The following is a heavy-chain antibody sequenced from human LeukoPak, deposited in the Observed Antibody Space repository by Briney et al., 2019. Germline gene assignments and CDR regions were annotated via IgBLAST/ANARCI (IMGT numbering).Heavy chain of an antibody. CDR1: GFTFSSYA. CDR2: ISYDGSNK. Sequence: GGSLRLSCAASGFTFSSYAMHWVRQAPGKGLEWVAIISYDGSNKYYADSVKGRFTISRDNSKNTLSLQMNSLRAADTAVYYCAKGGLRDGYSYASWGQGTLITVSS. V-gene: IGHV3-30*04. J-gene: IGHJ5*02. D-gene: IGHD5-24*01. CDR3: AKGGLRDGYSYAS.